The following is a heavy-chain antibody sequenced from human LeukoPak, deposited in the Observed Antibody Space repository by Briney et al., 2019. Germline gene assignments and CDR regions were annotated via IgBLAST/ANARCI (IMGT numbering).Heavy chain of an antibody. CDR2: IGGSGNSQ. CDR3: AKAPMEDSWYIHFDY. CDR1: GFIFSDYA. V-gene: IGHV3-23*05. J-gene: IGHJ4*02. D-gene: IGHD6-13*01. Sequence: GGSLRLSCAASGFIFSDYAIHWVRQAPGKGLEWVSVIGGSGNSQFYADFLRGRFTVSRDNSKDTVYLEMNGLRADDTAIYYCAKAPMEDSWYIHFDYWGQGTLVTVSS.